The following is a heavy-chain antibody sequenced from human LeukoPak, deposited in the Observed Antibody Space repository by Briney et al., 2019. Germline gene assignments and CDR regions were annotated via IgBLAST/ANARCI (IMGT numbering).Heavy chain of an antibody. CDR1: GFTFSSNA. CDR3: ARDSDYGSGSYYLDY. CDR2: ISYEGSNK. D-gene: IGHD3-10*01. V-gene: IGHV3-30-3*01. J-gene: IGHJ4*02. Sequence: QPGRSLRLSCVASGFTFSSNAMHWVRQAPGKGLEWVAVISYEGSNKYYADSVKGRFTISIDDSKNTLYLQMNSLRAEDTAVYYCARDSDYGSGSYYLDYWGQGTLVTVSS.